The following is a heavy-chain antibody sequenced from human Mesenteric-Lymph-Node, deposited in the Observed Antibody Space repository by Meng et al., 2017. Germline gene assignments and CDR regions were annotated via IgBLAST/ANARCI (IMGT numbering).Heavy chain of an antibody. Sequence: GESLKISCAASGFTFSNAWMSWVRQAPGKGLEWVGRIKSKTDGGTTDYAAPVKGSFTISRDDSKNTLYLQMNSLKTEDTAVYYCTTELAYCGGDCYSPFDYWGQGTLVTVSS. CDR3: TTELAYCGGDCYSPFDY. CDR2: IKSKTDGGTT. CDR1: GFTFSNAW. J-gene: IGHJ4*02. V-gene: IGHV3-15*01. D-gene: IGHD2-21*02.